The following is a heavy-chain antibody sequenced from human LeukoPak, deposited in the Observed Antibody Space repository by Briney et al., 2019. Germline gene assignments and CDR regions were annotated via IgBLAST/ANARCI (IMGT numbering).Heavy chain of an antibody. CDR3: SEGYFEPFAH. D-gene: IGHD2/OR15-2a*01. CDR2: LSYTGKT. CDR1: GASVSSSH. V-gene: IGHV4-59*02. J-gene: IGHJ4*02. Sequence: SETLSLTCVVSGASVSSSHWNWIRQLPGKRLEWIGCLSYTGKTDYNPSLTSRVIISLDTSKNQVSLKLRSVTAADTAVYYCSEGYFEPFAHWGQGILVTVSS.